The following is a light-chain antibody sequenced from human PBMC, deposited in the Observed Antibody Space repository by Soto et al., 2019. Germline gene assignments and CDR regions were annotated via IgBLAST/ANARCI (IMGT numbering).Light chain of an antibody. J-gene: IGKJ1*01. CDR3: QQLNSYPRT. V-gene: IGKV1-9*01. CDR2: AAS. Sequence: DIQLTQSPSFLSASIGDIVTITCRASQVISSFLAWYQQKPGKAPKLLIYAASTLQSGVPSRFSGGGSGTEFTLTISSLQPEDFATYYCQQLNSYPRTFGQGTKVDIK. CDR1: QVISSF.